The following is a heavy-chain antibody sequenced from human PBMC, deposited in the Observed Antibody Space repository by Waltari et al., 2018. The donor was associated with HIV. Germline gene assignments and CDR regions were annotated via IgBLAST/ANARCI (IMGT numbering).Heavy chain of an antibody. V-gene: IGHV4-34*01. CDR3: ARSLEYSSSPDQYYFDY. D-gene: IGHD6-6*01. CDR1: GGSFSGYY. Sequence: QVQLQQWGAGLLKPSETLSLTCAVYGGSFSGYYWSWCRQPPGKGLEWIGEINHSGSTNYNPSLKSRVTISVDTSKNQFSLKLSSVTAADTAVYYCARSLEYSSSPDQYYFDYWGQGTLVTVSS. CDR2: INHSGST. J-gene: IGHJ4*02.